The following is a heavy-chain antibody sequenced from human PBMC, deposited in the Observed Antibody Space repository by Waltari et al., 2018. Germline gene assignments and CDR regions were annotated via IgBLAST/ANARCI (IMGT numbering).Heavy chain of an antibody. V-gene: IGHV1-69*05. J-gene: IGHJ3*02. D-gene: IGHD3-10*01. CDR2: IIPIFGTA. Sequence: QVQLVQSGAEVKRPGSSVKVSCRASGGIFTNYAISWVRPAPGQGLEWMGGIIPIFGTANSAQKFQGRLTITSDESTSTAYMELSSLRPEDTAVYFCARDLGAMKVTSALEIWGQGTRVTVSS. CDR3: ARDLGAMKVTSALEI. CDR1: GGIFTNYA.